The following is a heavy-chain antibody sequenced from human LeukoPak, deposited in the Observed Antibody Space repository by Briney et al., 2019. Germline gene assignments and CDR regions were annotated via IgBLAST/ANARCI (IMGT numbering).Heavy chain of an antibody. CDR1: GEALSELS. V-gene: IGHV1-24*01. CDR2: FDPDEGQM. J-gene: IGHJ5*02. CDR3: AAEGHYYGLTNYYGFDP. D-gene: IGHD3-10*01. Sequence: GASVKVSCKVSGEALSELSMHWVRQAPGKGLEWMGGFDPDEGQMIYTQKFKGRVTVTEDRSTDTAYMELRSLRSEDTAVYYCAAEGHYYGLTNYYGFDPWGQGTLVIVSS.